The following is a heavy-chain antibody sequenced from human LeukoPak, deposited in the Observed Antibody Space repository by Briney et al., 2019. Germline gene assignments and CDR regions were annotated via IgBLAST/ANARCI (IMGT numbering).Heavy chain of an antibody. J-gene: IGHJ4*02. D-gene: IGHD6-13*01. CDR3: ARQQLTRYYFDY. CDR1: GFSFSDFY. V-gene: IGHV3-11*01. CDR2: ISSSGTTI. Sequence: KPGGSLRLSCAASGFSFSDFYMTWIRQAPGKGLEWVSYISSSGTTIYYADSVEGRFTISRDNAKNSLYLQMNSLGAENTAVYYCARQQLTRYYFDYWGQGTLVTVSS.